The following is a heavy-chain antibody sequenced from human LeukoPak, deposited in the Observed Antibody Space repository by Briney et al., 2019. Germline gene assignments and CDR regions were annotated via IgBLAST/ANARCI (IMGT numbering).Heavy chain of an antibody. J-gene: IGHJ3*02. CDR1: GFTFSSYS. CDR3: TTDRSWGLADIVALTIGDAFDI. CDR2: ISSSSSYI. D-gene: IGHD5-12*01. V-gene: IGHV3-21*03. Sequence: GGSLRLSCAASGFTFSSYSMNWVRQAPGKGLEWVSSISSSSSYIYYADSVKGRFTISRDNAKNSLYLQMNSLKTEDTAVYYCTTDRSWGLADIVALTIGDAFDIWGQGTMVTVSS.